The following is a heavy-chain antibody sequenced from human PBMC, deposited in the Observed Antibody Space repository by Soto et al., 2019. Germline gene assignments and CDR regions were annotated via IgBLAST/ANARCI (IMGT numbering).Heavy chain of an antibody. J-gene: IGHJ6*02. D-gene: IGHD3-10*01. CDR3: ARSSGGSGKLWDYYGLDV. V-gene: IGHV3-48*02. CDR2: IGSSSGAI. CDR1: GFTFSSYS. Sequence: GGSLRLSCAASGFTFSSYSMNWVRQAPGKGLEWVSYIGSSSGAIFYADSVKGRFTISRDNAKNSLYLQMNSLRDEDTGVYYCARSSGGSGKLWDYYGLDVWGQGTTVTVSS.